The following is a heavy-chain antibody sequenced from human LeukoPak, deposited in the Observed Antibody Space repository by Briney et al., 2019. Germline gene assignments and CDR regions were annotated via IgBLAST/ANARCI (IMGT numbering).Heavy chain of an antibody. D-gene: IGHD2-2*01. CDR1: GGTFSSYA. V-gene: IGHV1-69*04. CDR2: IIPILGIA. CDR3: ARSTHIVVVPAAMTVAGY. Sequence: SVKVSCKASGGTFSSYAISWVRQAPGQGLEWMRRIIPILGIANYAQKFQGRVTITADKSTSTAYMELSSLRSEDTAVYYCARSTHIVVVPAAMTVAGYWGQGTLVTVSS. J-gene: IGHJ4*02.